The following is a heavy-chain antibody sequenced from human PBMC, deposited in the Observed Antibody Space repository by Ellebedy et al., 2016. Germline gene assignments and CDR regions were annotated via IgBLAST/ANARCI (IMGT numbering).Heavy chain of an antibody. V-gene: IGHV1-46*01. J-gene: IGHJ4*02. CDR1: GYTFTSYF. CDR3: GRGGVDYSEGLDF. Sequence: ASVKVSCKASGYTFTSYFIHWVRQAPGQGLEWMGIINPSGGTPTYAQNFQGRVTMTRATSTSTVYMELRSLTSEDTAVYYCGRGGVDYSEGLDFWGQGTLVTVSS. CDR2: INPSGGTP. D-gene: IGHD4-11*01.